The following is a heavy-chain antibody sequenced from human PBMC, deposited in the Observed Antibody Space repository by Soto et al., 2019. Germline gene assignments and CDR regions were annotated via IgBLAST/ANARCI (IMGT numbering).Heavy chain of an antibody. J-gene: IGHJ5*02. CDR1: GGSITSGGYS. CDR3: ARAREHYDSSGYYGNWFDP. D-gene: IGHD3-22*01. Sequence: SETLSLTCAVSGGSITSGGYSWGWIRQPPGQGLEWIGYMYHSGNTYYNPSLKGRVTISLDHSRNQLSLRLNSVTAADTAVYYCARAREHYDSSGYYGNWFDPWGQGTLVTVAS. CDR2: MYHSGNT. V-gene: IGHV4-30-2*01.